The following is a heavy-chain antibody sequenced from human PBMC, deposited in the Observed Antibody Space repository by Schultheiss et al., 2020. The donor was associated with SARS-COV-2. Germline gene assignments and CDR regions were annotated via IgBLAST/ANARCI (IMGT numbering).Heavy chain of an antibody. V-gene: IGHV1-69*13. CDR1: GYTFTGYY. Sequence: SVKVSCKASGYTFTGYYMHWVRQAPGQGLEWMGWIIPIFGTANYAQKFQGRVTITADESTSTAYMELSSLRSEDTAVYYCARDEGVSQWLVKHGTDYWGQGTLVTVSS. J-gene: IGHJ4*02. D-gene: IGHD6-19*01. CDR3: ARDEGVSQWLVKHGTDY. CDR2: IIPIFGTA.